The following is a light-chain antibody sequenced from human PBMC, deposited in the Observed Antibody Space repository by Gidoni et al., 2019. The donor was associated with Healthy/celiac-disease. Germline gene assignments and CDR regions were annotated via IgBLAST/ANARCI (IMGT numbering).Light chain of an antibody. CDR3: QKYNSAPRT. CDR1: QGIINY. Sequence: IQMTQSPSSLSASVGDRVTITCRASQGIINYLDWYQQKPGKVPKLLIYAASTLQSGVPSRFSSSGSGTDFTLTISSLQPEEVATYYCQKYNSAPRTFGQGTKVEIK. J-gene: IGKJ1*01. V-gene: IGKV1-27*01. CDR2: AAS.